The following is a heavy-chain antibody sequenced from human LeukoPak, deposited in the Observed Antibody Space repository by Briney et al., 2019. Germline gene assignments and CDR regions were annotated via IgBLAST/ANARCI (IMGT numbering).Heavy chain of an antibody. CDR1: GGSISNHY. Sequence: SETLSLTCTVSGGSISNHYWTWIRRPPGKGLEWIGHIYYSGSTTYNPSLRSRVTISVDTSKNQFSLKLSSVTPADTAAYYCARDLGYFGSGSYLGWFDPWGQGTLVTVSS. J-gene: IGHJ5*02. V-gene: IGHV4-59*11. CDR2: IYYSGST. D-gene: IGHD3-10*01. CDR3: ARDLGYFGSGSYLGWFDP.